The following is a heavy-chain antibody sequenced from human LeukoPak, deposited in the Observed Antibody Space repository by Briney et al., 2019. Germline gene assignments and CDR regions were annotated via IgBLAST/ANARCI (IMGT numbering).Heavy chain of an antibody. V-gene: IGHV3-48*01. CDR1: GFTFSSYG. D-gene: IGHD3-10*02. CDR3: ARRGDSPMIGDH. Sequence: GGSLRLSCAASGFTFSSYGMNWVRQAPGKGLEWLSYLSNTGNIHYAQSVKGRFTISRDNAKSSLYLQMAGLRAEDTAVYYCARRGDSPMIGDHWGQGILVTVAS. J-gene: IGHJ4*02. CDR2: LSNTGNI.